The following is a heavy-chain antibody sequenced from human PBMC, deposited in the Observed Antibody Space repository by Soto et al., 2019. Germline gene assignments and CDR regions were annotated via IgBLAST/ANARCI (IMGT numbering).Heavy chain of an antibody. J-gene: IGHJ5*02. CDR1: GFTFSSYS. CDR2: ISSSSSYI. Sequence: GGSLRLSCAASGFTFSSYSMNWVRQAPGKGLEWVSSISSSSSYIYYADSVKGRFTISRDNAKNSLYLQMNSLRAEDTAVYYCARAENIVVVIAGPRGADWFDPWGQGTLVTVSS. CDR3: ARAENIVVVIAGPRGADWFDP. D-gene: IGHD2-21*01. V-gene: IGHV3-21*01.